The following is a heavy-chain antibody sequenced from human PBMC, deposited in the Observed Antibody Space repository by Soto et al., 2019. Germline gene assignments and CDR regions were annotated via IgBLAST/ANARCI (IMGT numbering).Heavy chain of an antibody. V-gene: IGHV3-23*01. Sequence: EGSLRLSCATSGFTFSSYAMIWVRQAPGKGLEWVSVISDSDSSTYYADSVKGRFTISRDNSKNTLYLQMNSLRGEDTAVYYCSWKAGLVSLYPPEFDPRGQGTLVTVSS. CDR2: ISDSDSST. J-gene: IGHJ5*02. CDR1: GFTFSSYA. D-gene: IGHD2-8*01. CDR3: SWKAGLVSLYPPEFDP.